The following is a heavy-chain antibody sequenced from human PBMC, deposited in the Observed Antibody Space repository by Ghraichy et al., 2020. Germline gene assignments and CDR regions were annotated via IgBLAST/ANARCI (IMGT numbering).Heavy chain of an antibody. CDR1: GFTFSSYW. D-gene: IGHD3/OR15-3a*01. J-gene: IGHJ4*02. CDR3: ARGGGLGLGFDY. CDR2: INSDGSRT. Sequence: GGSLRLSCAASGFTFSSYWMHWVRQGPGKGLVWVSRINSDGSRTIDADSVKGRFTISKNNAKNALYMQMNSLRAEDTAVYYCARGGGLGLGFDYWGQGTLVTVSS. V-gene: IGHV3-74*01.